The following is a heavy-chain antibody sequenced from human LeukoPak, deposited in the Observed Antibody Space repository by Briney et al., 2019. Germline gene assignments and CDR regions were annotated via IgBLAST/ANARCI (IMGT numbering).Heavy chain of an antibody. CDR1: GGSISSYY. V-gene: IGHV4-59*01. Sequence: SETLSLTCTVSGGSISSYYWSWIRQPPGKGLEWIGDVYYSGSTNYNPSLKSRVTISVDTSKNQFSLKLSSVTAADTAVYYCASQLHDFWSGWTNAFDIWGQGTMVTVSS. CDR2: VYYSGST. J-gene: IGHJ3*02. CDR3: ASQLHDFWSGWTNAFDI. D-gene: IGHD3-3*01.